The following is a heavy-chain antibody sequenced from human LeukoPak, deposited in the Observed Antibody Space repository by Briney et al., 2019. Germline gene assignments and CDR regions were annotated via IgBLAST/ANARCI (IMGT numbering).Heavy chain of an antibody. CDR2: TRNKANSYTT. D-gene: IGHD3-16*02. CDR1: GFTFSDHY. CDR3: ASITFGVVIFH. Sequence: GGSLRLSCAASGFTFSDHYMDWVRQAPGKGLEWVGRTRNKANSYTTEYAASVKGRFTISRDDSKNSLYLQMNSLKTEDTAVYYCASITFGVVIFHWGQGTLVTVSS. J-gene: IGHJ4*02. V-gene: IGHV3-72*01.